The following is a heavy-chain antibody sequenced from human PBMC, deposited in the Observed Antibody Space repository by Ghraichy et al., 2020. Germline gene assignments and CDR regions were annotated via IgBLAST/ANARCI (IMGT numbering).Heavy chain of an antibody. Sequence: SETLSLTCTVSGGSISSSSYYWGSIRQPPGKGLEWIGSIYYSGSTYYNPSLKSRVTISVDTSKNQFSLKLSSVTAADTAVYYCARDLVVPAAFYGMDVWGQGTTVTVSS. D-gene: IGHD2-2*01. J-gene: IGHJ6*02. CDR3: ARDLVVPAAFYGMDV. CDR2: IYYSGST. V-gene: IGHV4-39*07. CDR1: GGSISSSSYY.